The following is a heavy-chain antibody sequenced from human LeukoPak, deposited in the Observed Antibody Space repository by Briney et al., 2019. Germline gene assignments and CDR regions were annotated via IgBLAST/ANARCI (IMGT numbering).Heavy chain of an antibody. D-gene: IGHD6-13*01. CDR1: GFTFSSYW. V-gene: IGHV3-7*01. CDR2: IKQDGSEK. CDR3: AREGEGPTKGIAAAGTSYYYYYMDV. J-gene: IGHJ6*03. Sequence: PGGSLRLSCAASGFTFSSYWMSWVRQAPGKGLEWVANIKQDGSEKYYVDSVKGRFTISRDNAKNSLYLQMNSLRAEDTAVYYCAREGEGPTKGIAAAGTSYYYYYMDVWGKGTTVTVSS.